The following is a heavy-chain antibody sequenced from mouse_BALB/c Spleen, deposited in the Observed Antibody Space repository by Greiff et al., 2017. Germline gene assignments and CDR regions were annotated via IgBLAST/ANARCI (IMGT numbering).Heavy chain of an antibody. CDR2: IRLKSNNYAT. Sequence: EVKLQESGGGLVQPGGSMKLSCVASGFTFSNYWMNWVRQSPEKGLEWVAEIRLKSNNYATHYAESVKGRFTISRDDSKSSVYLQMNNLRAEDTGIYYCTRGEAMDYWGQGTSVTVSS. V-gene: IGHV6-6*02. J-gene: IGHJ4*01. CDR1: GFTFSNYW. CDR3: TRGEAMDY. D-gene: IGHD2-13*01.